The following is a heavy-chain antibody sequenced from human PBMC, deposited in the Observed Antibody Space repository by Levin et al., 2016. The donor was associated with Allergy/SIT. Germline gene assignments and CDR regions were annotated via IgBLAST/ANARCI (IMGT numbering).Heavy chain of an antibody. V-gene: IGHV3-23*01. D-gene: IGHD2-21*01. CDR2: ISDSGAGA. J-gene: IGHJ4*02. CDR3: AKDLWWWNG. CDR1: GFTFSSHA. Sequence: GESLKISCAASGFTFSSHAMSWVRQAPGKGLEWVSSISDSGAGAYYADSVKGRFAISRDNSKNTLYLQMHSLRAEDTAVYYCAKDLWWWNGWGQGTLVTVSS.